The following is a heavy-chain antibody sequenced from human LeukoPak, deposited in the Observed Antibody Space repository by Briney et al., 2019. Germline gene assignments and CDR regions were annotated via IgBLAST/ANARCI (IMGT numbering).Heavy chain of an antibody. CDR1: GGSISSGGYY. CDR3: ARAHYDTSGYYHYYFGY. V-gene: IGHV4-31*03. CDR2: IYYSGST. Sequence: SETLSLTCTVSGGSISSGGYYWSWIRQHPGKGLEWIGYIYYSGSTYYNPSLKSRVTISVDTSKNQFSLKLSSVTAADTAVYYCARAHYDTSGYYHYYFGYWGQGTLVTVSS. D-gene: IGHD3-22*01. J-gene: IGHJ4*02.